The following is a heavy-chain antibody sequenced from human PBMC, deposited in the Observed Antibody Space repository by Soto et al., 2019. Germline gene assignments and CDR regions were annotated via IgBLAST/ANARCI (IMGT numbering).Heavy chain of an antibody. J-gene: IGHJ6*02. V-gene: IGHV3-73*01. Sequence: PWGSLRLSCAASGFTFSGSAMHWVRQASGKGLEWVGRIRSKANSYATAYAASVKGRFTISRDDSKNTAYLQMNSLKTEDTAVYYCTRRGMGSGWYSVRYGMDVWGQGTTVTVSS. CDR3: TRRGMGSGWYSVRYGMDV. CDR2: IRSKANSYAT. D-gene: IGHD6-19*01. CDR1: GFTFSGSA.